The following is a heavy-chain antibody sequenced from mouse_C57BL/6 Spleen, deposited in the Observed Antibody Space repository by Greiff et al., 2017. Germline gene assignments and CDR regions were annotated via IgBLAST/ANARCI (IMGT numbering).Heavy chain of an antibody. CDR2: ISSGGDYI. Sequence: EVKLQESGEGLVKPGGSLKLSCAASGFTFSSYAMSWVRQTPETRLEWVAYISSGGDYIYYADTVKGRFTISRDNARNTLYLQMSSLKSEDTPMYYCTSLTGPYYFDYWGQGTTLTVSS. D-gene: IGHD4-1*01. V-gene: IGHV5-9-1*02. J-gene: IGHJ2*01. CDR3: TSLTGPYYFDY. CDR1: GFTFSSYA.